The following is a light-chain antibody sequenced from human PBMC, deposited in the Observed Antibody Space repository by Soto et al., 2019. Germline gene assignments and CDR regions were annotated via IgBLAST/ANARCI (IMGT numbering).Light chain of an antibody. CDR3: QQSYSTPVE. J-gene: IGKJ1*01. Sequence: DIQMTQSPSSLSASVGDRVTITCRASQSISSYLNWYQQKPGKAPKLLIYAASSLQSGVPSRFSGSGSGTDFTINISSLQPEDFATYYCQQSYSTPVEFGQGTKVEIK. CDR1: QSISSY. CDR2: AAS. V-gene: IGKV1-39*01.